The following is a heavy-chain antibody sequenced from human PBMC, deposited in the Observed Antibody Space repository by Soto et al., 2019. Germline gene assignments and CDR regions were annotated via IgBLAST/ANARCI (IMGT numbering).Heavy chain of an antibody. V-gene: IGHV1-8*01. D-gene: IGHD6-6*01. CDR3: ARAVASRRRVHYYYYMDV. J-gene: IGHJ6*03. Sequence: ASVKVSCKASGYTFTSYDINWVRQATGQGLEWMGWMNPNSGNTGYAQKFQGRVTMTRNTSISTAYMELSSLRSEDTAVYYCARAVASRRRVHYYYYMDVWGTGTTVTVSS. CDR1: GYTFTSYD. CDR2: MNPNSGNT.